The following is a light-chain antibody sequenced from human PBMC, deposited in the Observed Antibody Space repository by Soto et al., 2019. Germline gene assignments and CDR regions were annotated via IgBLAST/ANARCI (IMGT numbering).Light chain of an antibody. CDR2: LAS. Sequence: EIVMTQSPLSLPVTPGEPASISCRSSQSLLHNNGQTFLDWYLQKPGQSPQLLVFLASNRPSGVPDRFRGRGSGPDFTLKISRVEAEDVGVYYCLQTLETPHTFGQGTKLDIK. J-gene: IGKJ2*01. V-gene: IGKV2-28*01. CDR1: QSLLHNNGQTF. CDR3: LQTLETPHT.